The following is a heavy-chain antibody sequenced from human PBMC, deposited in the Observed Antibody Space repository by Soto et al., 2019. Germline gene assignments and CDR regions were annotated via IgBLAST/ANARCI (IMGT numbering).Heavy chain of an antibody. CDR1: GGTFSTYS. Sequence: QVQLVQSGAEVKKPGSSVKVSCKTSGGTFSTYSIVWVRQAPGEGLEWMGGIIPIFGTANYAQKFQDRVTITADKSTNTAFTELSSLKSEDTAMYYCASSSGNNYGVGTNYYFDYWGQGTLVTVSS. CDR2: IIPIFGTA. CDR3: ASSSGNNYGVGTNYYFDY. V-gene: IGHV1-69*06. D-gene: IGHD1-26*01. J-gene: IGHJ4*02.